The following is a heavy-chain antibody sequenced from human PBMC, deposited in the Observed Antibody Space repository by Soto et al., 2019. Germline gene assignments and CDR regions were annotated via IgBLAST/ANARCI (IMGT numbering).Heavy chain of an antibody. J-gene: IGHJ4*02. CDR3: ARDLKYYDILTGYYGVDY. V-gene: IGHV3-21*01. D-gene: IGHD3-9*01. Sequence: GGSLRLSCAASGFTFSSYSMNWVRQAPGKGLEWVSSISSSSSYIYYADSVKGRFTISRDNAKNSLYLQMNSLRAEDTAVYYCARDLKYYDILTGYYGVDYWGQGTLVTVSS. CDR1: GFTFSSYS. CDR2: ISSSSSYI.